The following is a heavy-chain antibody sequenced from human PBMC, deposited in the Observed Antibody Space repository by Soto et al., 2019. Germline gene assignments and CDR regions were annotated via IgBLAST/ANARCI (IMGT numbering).Heavy chain of an antibody. CDR3: ARHKGGYYSGVDV. CDR1: GSSIRRGDKY. D-gene: IGHD3-16*01. Sequence: LSETLSLTCTFSGSSIRRGDKYLGWIRPTPGKGLEWIGYIYYRGTTYYNPSLKSRVTISVDTSKNQFSLKLSSVTAADTAVYYCARHKGGYYSGVDVWGQGTTVTVSS. CDR2: IYYRGTT. V-gene: IGHV4-39*01. J-gene: IGHJ6*02.